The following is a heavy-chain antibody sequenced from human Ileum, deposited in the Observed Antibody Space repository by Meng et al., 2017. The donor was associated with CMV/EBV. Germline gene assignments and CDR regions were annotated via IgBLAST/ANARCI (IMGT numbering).Heavy chain of an antibody. D-gene: IGHD5-12*01. CDR3: AKYSGPSRWFDP. J-gene: IGHJ5*02. Sequence: QVQLPEPGPGLVKPSQTLSLTCTVSGASITNDDYYWSWIRQPPGKGLEWIGYIYYNGITYYNPSLKSRIAMLVDTSKSQFSLIVSSVTAADTAVYYCAKYSGPSRWFDPWGQGTLVTVSS. CDR1: GASITNDDYY. V-gene: IGHV4-30-4*01. CDR2: IYYNGIT.